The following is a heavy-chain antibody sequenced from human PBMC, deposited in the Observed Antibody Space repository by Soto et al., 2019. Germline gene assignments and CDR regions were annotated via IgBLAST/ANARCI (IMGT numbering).Heavy chain of an antibody. CDR2: ISYDGSNK. V-gene: IGHV3-30*18. J-gene: IGHJ6*02. D-gene: IGHD2-15*01. CDR3: AKDGGYCSGGSCYPYYYYGMDV. Sequence: GGSLRLSCAASGFTFSSYGMHWVRQAPGKGLEWVAVISYDGSNKYYADSVKGRFTTSRDNSKNTLYLQMNSLRAEDTAVYYCAKDGGYCSGGSCYPYYYYGMDVWGQGTTVTVSS. CDR1: GFTFSSYG.